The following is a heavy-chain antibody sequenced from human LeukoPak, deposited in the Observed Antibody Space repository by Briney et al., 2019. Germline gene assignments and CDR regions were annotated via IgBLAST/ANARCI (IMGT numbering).Heavy chain of an antibody. CDR1: GGSFSAYY. D-gene: IGHD2-2*01. Sequence: SETLSLTCAVHGGSFSAYYWSWIRQPPGKGLEWIGEINHSGNTNYNPSLESRVTISVDTSKNQFPLKLSSVTAADTAVYYCARGRGDIVVVPAAVREPAFHYWGQGTLVTVSS. CDR3: ARGRGDIVVVPAAVREPAFHY. V-gene: IGHV4-34*01. J-gene: IGHJ4*02. CDR2: INHSGNT.